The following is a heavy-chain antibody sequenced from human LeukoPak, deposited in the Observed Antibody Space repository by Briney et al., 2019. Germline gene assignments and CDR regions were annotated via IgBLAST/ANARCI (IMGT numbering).Heavy chain of an antibody. Sequence: SETLSLTCTVSGGSISSYYWSWIRQPPGKGLEWIAYIYYSGSTNYNPSLKSRVTISVDTSKNQFSLKLSFVTAADTAVYYCARDARGYSYIDYWGQGTLVTVSS. CDR3: ARDARGYSYIDY. CDR1: GGSISSYY. V-gene: IGHV4-59*13. CDR2: IYYSGST. D-gene: IGHD5-18*01. J-gene: IGHJ4*02.